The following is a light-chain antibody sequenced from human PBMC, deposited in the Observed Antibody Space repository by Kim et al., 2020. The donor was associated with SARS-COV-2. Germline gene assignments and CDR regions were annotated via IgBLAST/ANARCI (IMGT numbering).Light chain of an antibody. Sequence: SPELTQDPAVSVALGQTVRITCQGDSLRKNYATWYQQKARQAPVLVFYAKDKRPSGVPDRFSGSASGNTASLIITGAQAADEADYYCKSRDSRGKVVFGGGTTVTVL. V-gene: IGLV3-19*01. J-gene: IGLJ2*01. CDR2: AKD. CDR3: KSRDSRGKVV. CDR1: SLRKNY.